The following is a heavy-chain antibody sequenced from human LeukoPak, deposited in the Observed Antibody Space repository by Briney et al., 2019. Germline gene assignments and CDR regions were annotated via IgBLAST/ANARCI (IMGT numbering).Heavy chain of an antibody. D-gene: IGHD3-10*01. CDR1: GCTFSSYG. CDR3: ARDGSGSYYISNWFDP. CDR2: IWYDGSNK. J-gene: IGHJ5*02. Sequence: GRSLRLSCAASGCTFSSYGMHWVRQAPGKGLEWVAVIWYDGSNKYYADSVKGRFTISRDNSKNTLYLQMNSLRAEDTAVYYCARDGSGSYYISNWFDPWGQGTLVTVSS. V-gene: IGHV3-33*01.